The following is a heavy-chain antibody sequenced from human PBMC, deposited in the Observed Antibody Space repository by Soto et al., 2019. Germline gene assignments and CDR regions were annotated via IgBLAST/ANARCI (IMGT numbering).Heavy chain of an antibody. CDR2: IGDSGGMP. CDR3: AKVISTGIHRGYLDY. D-gene: IGHD3-10*01. CDR1: GFTFSNNA. Sequence: GGSLRLSCAASGFTFSNNAMSWVRQAPGKGLEWVSLIGDSGGMPYYPESVKGRFTISRDTSRNTLYLQMNSLRVEDTAVYYCAKVISTGIHRGYLDYWGQGTLVTVSS. V-gene: IGHV3-23*01. J-gene: IGHJ4*02.